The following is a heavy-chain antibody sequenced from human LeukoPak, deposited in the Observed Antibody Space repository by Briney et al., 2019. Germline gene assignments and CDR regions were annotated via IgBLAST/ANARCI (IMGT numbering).Heavy chain of an antibody. CDR1: GFTFSTAW. CDR2: VKTKADGGTT. J-gene: IGHJ3*01. Sequence: GWSLTVSCAGSGFTFSTAWLIWVRQAPGKGLEWVGRVKTKADGGTTDYAAPVKGRFTITRDDSKNTVHLQMNSLKTEDTAVYYCTTEDFWGQGTLVTVSS. CDR3: TTEDF. V-gene: IGHV3-15*01. D-gene: IGHD3/OR15-3a*01.